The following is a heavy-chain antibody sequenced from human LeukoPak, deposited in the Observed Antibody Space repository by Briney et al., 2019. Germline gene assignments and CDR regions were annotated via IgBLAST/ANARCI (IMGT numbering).Heavy chain of an antibody. CDR3: ARGPKCSGGSCYSYYYGMDV. Sequence: PSQTLSLTCAVSGGSISSGGYSWSWIRQPPGKGLEWIGYIYHSGSTYYNPSLKSRVTISVDRSKSQFSLKLSSVTAADTAVYYCARGPKCSGGSCYSYYYGMDVWGQGTTVTVSS. D-gene: IGHD2-15*01. CDR2: IYHSGST. CDR1: GGSISSGGYS. J-gene: IGHJ6*02. V-gene: IGHV4-30-2*01.